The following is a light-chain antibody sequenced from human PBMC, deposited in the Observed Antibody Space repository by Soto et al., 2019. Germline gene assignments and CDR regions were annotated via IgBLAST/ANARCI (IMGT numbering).Light chain of an antibody. J-gene: IGLJ1*01. CDR2: DVS. V-gene: IGLV2-14*03. Sequence: QSALTQPASVSGSPGQSITISCTGTSSDVGTYKHVSWYQQHPGKAPKLMIYDVSNRPSVVSNRFSGSKSGNTASLTISGLQAVDEADYYCNSYTTSSTLVFGTGTKLTGL. CDR3: NSYTTSSTLV. CDR1: SSDVGTYKH.